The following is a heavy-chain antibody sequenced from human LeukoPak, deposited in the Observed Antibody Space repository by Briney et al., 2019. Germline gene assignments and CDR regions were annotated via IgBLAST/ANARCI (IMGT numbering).Heavy chain of an antibody. CDR1: GYTFTSYY. CDR2: INPSGGST. J-gene: IGHJ3*02. CDR3: AAEYYYDSSGYSGNDAFDI. Sequence: ASVKVSCKASGYTFTSYYMHWVRQAPGQGLEWMGIINPSGGSTSYAQKFQGRVTMTRDRSTSTVYMELSSLRSEDTAVYYCAAEYYYDSSGYSGNDAFDIWGQGAMVTVSS. V-gene: IGHV1-46*01. D-gene: IGHD3-22*01.